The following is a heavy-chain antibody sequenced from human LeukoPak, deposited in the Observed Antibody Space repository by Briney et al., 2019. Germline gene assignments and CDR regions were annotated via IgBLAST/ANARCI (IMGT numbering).Heavy chain of an antibody. CDR3: ARDHAVTPTAPYYYYGMDV. Sequence: GGSLRLSCAASGFTVSSNYMSWVRQAPGKGLEWVSVIYSGGSTYYADSVKGRFTISRDNSKNTLYLQMNSLRAEDTAVYYCARDHAVTPTAPYYYYGMDVWGQGTTVTVSS. CDR1: GFTVSSNY. CDR2: IYSGGST. J-gene: IGHJ6*02. D-gene: IGHD4-17*01. V-gene: IGHV3-53*01.